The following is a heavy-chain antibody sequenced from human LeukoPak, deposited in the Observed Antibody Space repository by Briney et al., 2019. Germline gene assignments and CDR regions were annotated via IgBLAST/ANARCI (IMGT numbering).Heavy chain of an antibody. CDR3: VKDKEVTSSLQGDY. D-gene: IGHD4-17*01. V-gene: IGHV3-23*01. CDR2: ISGSGGSA. Sequence: GGSLRLSCAASGFTFSFYAMSWVRQVPGKGLEWVSFISGSGGSAWHADSAKGRFTISRDNSKNTLYLQMNSLRADDTAVYYCVKDKEVTSSLQGDYWGQGTLVTVSS. J-gene: IGHJ4*02. CDR1: GFTFSFYA.